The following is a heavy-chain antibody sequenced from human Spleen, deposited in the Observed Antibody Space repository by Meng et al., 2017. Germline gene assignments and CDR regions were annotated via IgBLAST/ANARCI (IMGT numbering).Heavy chain of an antibody. CDR1: GFTFSNRN. V-gene: IGHV3-30*19. D-gene: IGHD6-13*01. J-gene: IGHJ3*02. CDR2: ISYDGTKK. CDR3: ARIKGYSSSWWDAFDI. Sequence: GGSLRLSCAASGFTFSNRNMHWVRQAPGKGLEWVAVISYDGTKKYYADSVKGRFTISRDNFKNTLYLQLNSLRAEDTAFYYCARIKGYSSSWWDAFDIWGQGTMVTVSS.